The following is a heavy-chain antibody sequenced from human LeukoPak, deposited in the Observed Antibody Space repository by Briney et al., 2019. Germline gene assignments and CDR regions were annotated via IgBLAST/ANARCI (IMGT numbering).Heavy chain of an antibody. J-gene: IGHJ6*03. CDR2: IFYSGST. CDR3: ARDSTSRYYYYMDV. V-gene: IGHV4-39*07. CDR1: GGSISTSNYY. Sequence: SETLSLTCTVSGGSISTSNYYWGWLRQPPGKGLEWIGNIFYSGSTYYSPSLKSRVTISLDTSRNQFSLKLNSVTAADTAVYYCARDSTSRYYYYMDVWGKGTTVTVSS.